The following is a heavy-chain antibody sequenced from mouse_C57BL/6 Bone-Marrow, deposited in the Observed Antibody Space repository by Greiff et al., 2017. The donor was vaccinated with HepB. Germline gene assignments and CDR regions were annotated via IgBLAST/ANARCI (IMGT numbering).Heavy chain of an antibody. CDR1: GFSLTSYG. J-gene: IGHJ3*01. D-gene: IGHD1-1*01. V-gene: IGHV2-2*01. Sequence: QVHVKQSGPGLVQPSQSLSITCTVSGFSLTSYGVHWVRQSPGKGLEWLGVIWSGGSTDYNAAFISRLSISKDNSKSQVFFKMNSLQADDTAIYYCARNGILLLRFAWFAYWGQGTLVTVSA. CDR2: IWSGGST. CDR3: ARNGILLLRFAWFAY.